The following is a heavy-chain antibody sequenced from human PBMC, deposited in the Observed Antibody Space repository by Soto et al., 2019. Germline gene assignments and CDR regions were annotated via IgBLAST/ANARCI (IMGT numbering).Heavy chain of an antibody. CDR2: ISSSSSYI. CDR1: GFTFSSYS. D-gene: IGHD6-13*01. V-gene: IGHV3-21*01. CDR3: ARVMSRSSWYSPGAFDI. J-gene: IGHJ3*02. Sequence: PGGSLRLSCAASGFTFSSYSMNWVRQAPGKGLEWVSSISSSSSYIYYADSVKGRFTISRDNAKNSLYLQMNSLRAEDTAVYYCARVMSRSSWYSPGAFDIWGQGTMVTVSS.